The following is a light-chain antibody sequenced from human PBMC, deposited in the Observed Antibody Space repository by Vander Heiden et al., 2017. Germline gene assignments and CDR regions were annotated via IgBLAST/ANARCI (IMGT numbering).Light chain of an antibody. J-gene: IGKJ2*03. Sequence: EIVLTQSPGTLSLSPGERATLSCRASQSVSRNLAWFQQQPGQAPRLLIYDTASRATAIPDRFSGSGSGTDFTLIISRLEPEDFAMYFCFQYGSATPYSFGQGTKLEIK. CDR1: QSVSRN. CDR3: FQYGSATPYS. V-gene: IGKV3-20*01. CDR2: DTA.